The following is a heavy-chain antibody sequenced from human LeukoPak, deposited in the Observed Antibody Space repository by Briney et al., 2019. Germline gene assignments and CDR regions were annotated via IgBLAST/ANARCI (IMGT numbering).Heavy chain of an antibody. Sequence: ASVKVSCKASGYTFTSYGISWVRQAPGQGLEWMGWISAYNGNTNYAQKLQGRVTMITDTSTSTAYMELRSLRSDDTAVYYCARDHDSSGPAGDFDYWGQGTLVTVSS. D-gene: IGHD3-22*01. V-gene: IGHV1-18*01. CDR1: GYTFTSYG. J-gene: IGHJ4*02. CDR2: ISAYNGNT. CDR3: ARDHDSSGPAGDFDY.